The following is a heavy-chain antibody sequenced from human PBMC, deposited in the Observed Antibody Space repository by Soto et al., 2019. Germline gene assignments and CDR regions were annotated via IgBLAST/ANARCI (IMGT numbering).Heavy chain of an antibody. CDR3: AKGSGSSTAGTFDY. V-gene: IGHV3-43*01. Sequence: GWSLRLSCAASGFTFDDYTMHWVRQAPGKGLKWVSLISWDGGSTYYADSVKGRFTISRDNSKNSLYLQMNSLRTEDTALYYCAKGSGSSTAGTFDYWGQGTLVTVSS. CDR1: GFTFDDYT. J-gene: IGHJ4*02. D-gene: IGHD1-26*01. CDR2: ISWDGGST.